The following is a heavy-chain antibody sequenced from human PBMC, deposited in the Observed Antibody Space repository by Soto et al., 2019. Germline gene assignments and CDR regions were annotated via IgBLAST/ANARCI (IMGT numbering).Heavy chain of an antibody. CDR1: GYTFTSYA. V-gene: IGHV1-3*01. D-gene: IGHD6-13*01. Sequence: QVQLVQSGAEVKKPGASVKVSCKASGYTFTSYAMHWVRQAPGQRLEWMGWINAGNGNTKYSQKFQGRVTITRDTSESTAYMELSSLRSEDTAVYYCAREAAAVLYYYGMDVWGQGTTVTVSS. CDR3: AREAAAVLYYYGMDV. J-gene: IGHJ6*02. CDR2: INAGNGNT.